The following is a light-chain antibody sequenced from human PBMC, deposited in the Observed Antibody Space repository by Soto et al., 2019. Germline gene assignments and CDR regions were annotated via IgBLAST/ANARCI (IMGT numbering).Light chain of an antibody. Sequence: DIQMTQSPSTLSASVGDRVTITCRASQSTSSWLAWYQQKPGKAPKLLIYDASTLESGVPSRFSGSGSGTEFTLTISSLQPDDFATYHCQQYNSYSLFTFGPGTKVDIK. V-gene: IGKV1-5*01. CDR2: DAS. CDR3: QQYNSYSLFT. J-gene: IGKJ3*01. CDR1: QSTSSW.